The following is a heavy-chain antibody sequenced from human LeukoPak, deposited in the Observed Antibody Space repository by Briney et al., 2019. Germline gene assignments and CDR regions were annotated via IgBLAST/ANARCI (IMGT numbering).Heavy chain of an antibody. J-gene: IGHJ4*02. V-gene: IGHV3-48*03. CDR3: TRGAEGIAATDSNFDY. CDR2: ISSSSSTI. D-gene: IGHD6-13*01. CDR1: GFTFSTSD. Sequence: GVLRLSCAASGFTFSTSDMNWIRQAPGKGLEWVSHISSSSSTINYADSVKGRFTISRVNTENSLYLQMNSLRAEDTAVYYCTRGAEGIAATDSNFDYWGQGTLVTVSS.